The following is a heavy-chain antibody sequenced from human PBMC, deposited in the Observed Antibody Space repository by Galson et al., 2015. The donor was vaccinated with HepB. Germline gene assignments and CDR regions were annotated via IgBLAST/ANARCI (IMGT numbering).Heavy chain of an antibody. Sequence: LSLTCTVSGGSISRYYWTWIRQTPGKGLEWIGYIYYSGSSNYNPSLKSRVTISVDTSKNQFSLKLSSVTAADTAVYYCARPSRVIMIRDSYDIWGQGTMVTVSS. D-gene: IGHD3-16*01. CDR3: ARPSRVIMIRDSYDI. CDR1: GGSISRYY. V-gene: IGHV4-59*08. J-gene: IGHJ3*02. CDR2: IYYSGSS.